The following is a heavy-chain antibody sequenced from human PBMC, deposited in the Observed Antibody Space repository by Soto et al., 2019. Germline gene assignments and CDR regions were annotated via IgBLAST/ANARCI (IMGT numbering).Heavy chain of an antibody. Sequence: SETLSLTCTVSGGSISSGDYYWSWIRQPPGKGLEWIGYIYYSGSTYYNPSLKSRVTISVDTSKNQFSLKLSSVTAADTAVYYCARDQGSARITMVRGVIGYYYGMDVWGQGTTVTVSS. D-gene: IGHD3-10*01. CDR3: ARDQGSARITMVRGVIGYYYGMDV. V-gene: IGHV4-30-4*01. CDR1: GGSISSGDYY. J-gene: IGHJ6*02. CDR2: IYYSGST.